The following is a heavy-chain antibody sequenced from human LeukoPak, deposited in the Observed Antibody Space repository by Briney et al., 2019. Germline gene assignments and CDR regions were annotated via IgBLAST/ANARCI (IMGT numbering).Heavy chain of an antibody. CDR3: ARDYGDYKFDY. D-gene: IGHD4-17*01. CDR1: GFTFSSYS. V-gene: IGHV3-23*01. CDR2: ISGSGGST. Sequence: GGSLRLSCAASGFTFSSYSMNWVRQAPGKGLEWVSAISGSGGSTYYADSVKGRFTISRDSSKNTLYLQMNSLRAEDTAVYYCARDYGDYKFDYWGQGTLVTVSS. J-gene: IGHJ4*02.